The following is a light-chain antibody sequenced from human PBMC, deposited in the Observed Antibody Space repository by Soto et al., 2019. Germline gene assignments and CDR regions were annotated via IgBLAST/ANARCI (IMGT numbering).Light chain of an antibody. CDR1: QSVSSSY. V-gene: IGKV3-20*01. Sequence: EIVLTQSPGTLSLSPGERATLSCRASQSVSSSYLAWYQQKPGQAPRLLIYGASSTATGIPDRVSGGGSGRDFTLTISRLEPEGFAVYYWQQYGSSSWTFGQGTKVQIK. CDR2: GAS. CDR3: QQYGSSSWT. J-gene: IGKJ1*01.